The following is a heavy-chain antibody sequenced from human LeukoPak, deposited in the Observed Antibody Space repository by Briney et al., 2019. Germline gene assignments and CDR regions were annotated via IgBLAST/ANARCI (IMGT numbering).Heavy chain of an antibody. V-gene: IGHV1-3*01. J-gene: IGHJ6*04. D-gene: IGHD6-13*01. CDR1: GYTFTSYA. CDR2: INAGNGNT. CDR3: ARGKRAAAAGTGTYYYYGMDV. Sequence: GASVKVSCKASGYTFTSYAMHWVRQAPGQRLEWMGWINAGNGNTKYSQKFQGRVTIIRDTSASTAYMELSSLRSEDTAVYYCARGKRAAAAGTGTYYYYGMDVWGKGTTVTVSS.